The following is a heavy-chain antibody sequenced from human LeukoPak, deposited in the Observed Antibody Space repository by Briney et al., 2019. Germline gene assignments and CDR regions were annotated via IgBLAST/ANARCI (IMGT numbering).Heavy chain of an antibody. CDR3: ARLAITGTWAFDF. V-gene: IGHV4-39*01. CDR2: IYYSGST. CDR1: VGSISSSSYY. J-gene: IGHJ4*02. Sequence: SETLSLTCTVSVGSISSSSYYWGWIRRPPGKGLEWIGTIYYSGSTYYNPSLTSRVSISVDTSKSQFSLKMSSVTAADTAVYYCARLAITGTWAFDFWGQGTLVTVSS. D-gene: IGHD1-20*01.